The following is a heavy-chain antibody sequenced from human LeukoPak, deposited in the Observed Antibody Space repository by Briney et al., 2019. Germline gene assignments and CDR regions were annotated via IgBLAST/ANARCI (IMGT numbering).Heavy chain of an antibody. Sequence: GGSLRLSCAASGFTFSSSAMHWVRQAPGKGLEWVSAISGSGGSTYYADSVKGRFTISRDNSKNTLYLQMNSLRAEDTAVYYCAKPITPYYYYYYGMDVWGQGTTVTVSS. D-gene: IGHD1-20*01. CDR3: AKPITPYYYYYYGMDV. CDR1: GFTFSSSA. J-gene: IGHJ6*02. V-gene: IGHV3-23*01. CDR2: ISGSGGST.